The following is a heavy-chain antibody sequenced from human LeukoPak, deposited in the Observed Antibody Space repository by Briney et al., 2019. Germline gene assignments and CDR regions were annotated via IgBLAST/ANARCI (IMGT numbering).Heavy chain of an antibody. CDR1: GGSISSGDYY. V-gene: IGHV4-30-4*01. Sequence: SETLSLTCTVSGGSISSGDYYWSWIRQPPGKGLEWIGYIYYSGSTYYNPSLKSRVTISVDTSKNQFSLKLSSVTAADTAVYYCARDSLLTEDAFDIWGQGTMVTVSS. J-gene: IGHJ3*02. D-gene: IGHD1-14*01. CDR2: IYYSGST. CDR3: ARDSLLTEDAFDI.